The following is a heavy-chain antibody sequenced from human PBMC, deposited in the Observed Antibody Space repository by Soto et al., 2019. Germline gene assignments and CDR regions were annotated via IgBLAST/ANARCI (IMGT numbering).Heavy chain of an antibody. CDR2: ISYDGSNK. D-gene: IGHD1-20*01. CDR1: GFTFSSYA. J-gene: IGHJ4*02. CDR3: ARDPSYNWNYLDY. Sequence: QVQLVESGGGVIQPGRSLRLSCAASGFTFSSYAMHWVRQAPGKGLEWVAVISYDGSNKYYADSVKGRFTISRDNSKNTLYLQMNSRRAEDTAVYYCARDPSYNWNYLDYWGQGTLVTVSS. V-gene: IGHV3-30-3*01.